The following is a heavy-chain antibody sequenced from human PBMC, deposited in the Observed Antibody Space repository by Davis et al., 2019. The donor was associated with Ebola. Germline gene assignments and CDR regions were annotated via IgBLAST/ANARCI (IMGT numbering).Heavy chain of an antibody. J-gene: IGHJ4*02. V-gene: IGHV4-34*01. CDR1: SGSFSGYY. D-gene: IGHD6-13*01. Sequence: MPSETLSLTCAVYSGSFSGYYWSWIRQPPGKGLEWIGEMDHSGSTTYNPSLKSRVTISVDTSKNQFSLKLSSVTAADTAVYYCARVTAAAGTPPDYWGQGTLVTVSS. CDR3: ARVTAAAGTPPDY. CDR2: MDHSGST.